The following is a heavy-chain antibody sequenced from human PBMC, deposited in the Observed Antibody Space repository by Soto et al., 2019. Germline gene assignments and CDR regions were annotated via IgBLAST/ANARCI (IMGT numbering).Heavy chain of an antibody. V-gene: IGHV4-39*01. Sequence: PSETLSLTCTVSGDSISSSAYYWGWIRHPPGKGLEWIGNIYSSGSTFYNPSLKSRVTISVDTFKNQFSLSLISVTAADTAVYYCARRGSGSSFDYWGQGTLVTVSS. D-gene: IGHD3-10*01. CDR3: ARRGSGSSFDY. J-gene: IGHJ4*01. CDR1: GDSISSSAYY. CDR2: IYSSGST.